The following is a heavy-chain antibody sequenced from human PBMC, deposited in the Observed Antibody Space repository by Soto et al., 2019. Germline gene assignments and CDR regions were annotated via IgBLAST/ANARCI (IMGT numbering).Heavy chain of an antibody. V-gene: IGHV3-64D*06. Sequence: QPXGALRVSCSASGFTCSSYAMHWVRQAPGKGLEYVSAISSNGGSTYYADSVKGRVTISRDNSKNTLYLQMSSLRAEDTAVYYCVKLLLRRHPMGPADYWGQGTLVTVSS. J-gene: IGHJ4*02. D-gene: IGHD1-26*01. CDR2: ISSNGGST. CDR3: VKLLLRRHPMGPADY. CDR1: GFTCSSYA.